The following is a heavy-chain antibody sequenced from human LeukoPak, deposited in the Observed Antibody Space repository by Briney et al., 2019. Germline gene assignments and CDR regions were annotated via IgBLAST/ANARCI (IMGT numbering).Heavy chain of an antibody. V-gene: IGHV7-4-1*02. CDR2: INTNTGNP. Sequence: GASVKVSCKASGYTFTSYAMNWVRQAPGQGLEWMGWINTNTGNPTYAQGFTGRFVFSLDTSVSTAYLQISSLKAEDTAVYYCCACESGYIPYYSDYWGQGTLVTVSS. D-gene: IGHD3-3*01. CDR3: CACESGYIPYYSDY. J-gene: IGHJ4*02. CDR1: GYTFTSYA.